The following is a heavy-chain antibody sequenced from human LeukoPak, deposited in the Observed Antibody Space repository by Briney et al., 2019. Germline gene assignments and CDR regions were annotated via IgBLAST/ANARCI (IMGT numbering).Heavy chain of an antibody. CDR1: GGSISSSHW. J-gene: IGHJ3*02. Sequence: SETLSLTCEVSGGSISSSHWWSWVRRPPGKGLEWIGRIYTSGSTNYNPSLKSRVTMSVDTSKNHLSLKLSSVTAADTAVYYCARDIAVAGTGTFDIWGQGILVTVSS. CDR3: ARDIAVAGTGTFDI. D-gene: IGHD6-19*01. V-gene: IGHV4-4*02. CDR2: IYTSGST.